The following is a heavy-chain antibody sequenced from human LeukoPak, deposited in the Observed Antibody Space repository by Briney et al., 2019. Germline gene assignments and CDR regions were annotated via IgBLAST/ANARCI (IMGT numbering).Heavy chain of an antibody. CDR3: ARGQSVEDIVVVPTPFDY. J-gene: IGHJ4*02. CDR1: GYTFTSYG. Sequence: EASVKVSCKASGYTFTSYGVSWVRQAPGQGLEWMGWISPYNDNTNYAQKLQGRVTMTTDTSTSTAYMELRSLRSDDTAVYYCARGQSVEDIVVVPTPFDYWGQGTLVTVSS. D-gene: IGHD3-22*01. CDR2: ISPYNDNT. V-gene: IGHV1-18*01.